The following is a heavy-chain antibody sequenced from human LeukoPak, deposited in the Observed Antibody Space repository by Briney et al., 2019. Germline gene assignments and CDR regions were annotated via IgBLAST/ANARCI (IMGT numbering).Heavy chain of an antibody. CDR2: ITWDDGST. J-gene: IGHJ1*01. V-gene: IGHV3-43*01. CDR1: GFTFHDYN. CDR3: VKDRERGGNGPIRH. Sequence: GGSLRLSCATPGFTFHDYNMHWVRQAPRKGLEWVSHITWDDGSTYYADSVKGRFTISRDNSKNSLYLQMNSLRTEDTALYYCVKDRERGGNGPIRHWGQGTLVTVSS. D-gene: IGHD4-23*01.